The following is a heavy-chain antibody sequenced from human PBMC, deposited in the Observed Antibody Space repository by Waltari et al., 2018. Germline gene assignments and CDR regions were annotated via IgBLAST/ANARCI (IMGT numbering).Heavy chain of an antibody. J-gene: IGHJ4*02. CDR2: INHSGST. D-gene: IGHD1-26*01. CDR3: AREGAGRGSHY. CDR1: GGSFSAYY. Sequence: QVQLQQWGAGLLKPSETLSRTCAVYGGSFSAYYCSWIRQPPGKGLEWIGEINHSGSTNYNPSLKSRVTISVDTSKNQFSLKLSSVTAADTAVYYCAREGAGRGSHYWGQGTLVTVSS. V-gene: IGHV4-34*01.